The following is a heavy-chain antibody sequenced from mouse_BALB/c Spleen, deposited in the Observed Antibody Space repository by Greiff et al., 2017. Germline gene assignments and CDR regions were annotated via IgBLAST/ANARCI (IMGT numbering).Heavy chain of an antibody. Sequence: EVHLVESGGGLVKLGGSLKLSCAASGFTFSSYYMSWVRQTPEKRLELVAAINSNGGSTYYPDTVKGRFTISRDNAKNTLYLQMSSLKSEDTALYDCARHGNDYLDYWGQGTTVTVSS. CDR1: GFTFSSYY. CDR3: ARHGNDYLDY. CDR2: INSNGGST. D-gene: IGHD2-1*01. J-gene: IGHJ2*01. V-gene: IGHV5-6-2*01.